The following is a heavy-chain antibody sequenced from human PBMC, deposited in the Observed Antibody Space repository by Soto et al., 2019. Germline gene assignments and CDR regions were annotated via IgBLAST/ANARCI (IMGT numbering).Heavy chain of an antibody. Sequence: QLLQSGGGLVQPGGCLTLSCAASGFTFGTTDMKWVRQAPGEGLEWVSTIDGSGGITYYADSVKGRFTISRDNSRNTVYLQMNSLRGDDTALYYCVKNSGWFNTWGQGALLTVSS. D-gene: IGHD3-10*01. CDR2: IDGSGGIT. CDR1: GFTFGTTD. V-gene: IGHV3-23*01. CDR3: VKNSGWFNT. J-gene: IGHJ5*02.